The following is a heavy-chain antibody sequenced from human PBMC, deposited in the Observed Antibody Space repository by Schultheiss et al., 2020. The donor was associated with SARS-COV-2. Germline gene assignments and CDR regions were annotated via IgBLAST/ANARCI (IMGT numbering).Heavy chain of an antibody. CDR2: IYIGGNT. CDR3: ARDFRFGESQPWYYYYGMDV. D-gene: IGHD3-10*01. J-gene: IGHJ6*02. V-gene: IGHV3-30*07. Sequence: GGSLRLSCAASGFTFSSYAMHWVRQAPGKGLEWVAVIYIGGNTYYSDSVKGRFTISRDSSKNTLYLQMNSLRAEDTAVYYCARDFRFGESQPWYYYYGMDVWGQGTTVTVSS. CDR1: GFTFSSYA.